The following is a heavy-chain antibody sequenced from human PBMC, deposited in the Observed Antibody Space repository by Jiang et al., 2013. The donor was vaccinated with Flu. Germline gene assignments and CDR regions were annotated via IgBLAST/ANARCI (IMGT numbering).Heavy chain of an antibody. CDR3: ARRYCSGGSCYPMTFDY. V-gene: IGHV3-11*03. J-gene: IGHJ4*02. Sequence: VQLLESGGGLVKPGGSLRLSCATSGFTFSDYYMNWIRQAPGKGLEWVSYISSSGSYTNYADSVKGRFTISRDNAKNSLYLLMNSLRAEDTAVYYCARRYCSGGSCYPMTFDYWGQGTTVTVSS. CDR2: ISSSGSYT. CDR1: GFTFSDYY. D-gene: IGHD2-15*01.